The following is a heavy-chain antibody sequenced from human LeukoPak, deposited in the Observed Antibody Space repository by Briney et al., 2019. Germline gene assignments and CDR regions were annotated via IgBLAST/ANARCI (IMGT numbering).Heavy chain of an antibody. V-gene: IGHV1-24*01. D-gene: IGHD3-22*01. Sequence: ASMKVSCKVSGYMLSELSMHWVRQAPGEGLEWMGGFDPEEGKTIYAQKFRGRVIMTEDPSTDTAYMELSSLTSEDTAMYYCASPLYYDSSGSPFDYWGQGTLVTVSS. CDR3: ASPLYYDSSGSPFDY. CDR2: FDPEEGKT. CDR1: GYMLSELS. J-gene: IGHJ4*02.